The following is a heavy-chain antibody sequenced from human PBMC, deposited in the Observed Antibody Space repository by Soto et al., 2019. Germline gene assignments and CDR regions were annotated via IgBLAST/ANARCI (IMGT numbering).Heavy chain of an antibody. CDR1: GFTFSDYS. V-gene: IGHV3-7*03. CDR3: ARTGMATIV. Sequence: HPGGSLRLSCAASGFTFSDYSMSWVRQSPGKGLEGVANIKQDGGEEDYVDSVKGRFTISRDNSKNTLYLQMNSLRAEDTAVYYCARTGMATIVWGQGTTVTV. J-gene: IGHJ6*02. D-gene: IGHD5-12*01. CDR2: IKQDGGEE.